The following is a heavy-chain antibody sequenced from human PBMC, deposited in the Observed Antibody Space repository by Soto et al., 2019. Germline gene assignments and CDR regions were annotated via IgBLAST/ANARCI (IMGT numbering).Heavy chain of an antibody. V-gene: IGHV3-23*01. CDR1: GFSVNNND. CDR3: AKDGGGACCGPSYI. CDR2: IRGNDGST. J-gene: IGHJ3*02. Sequence: QPGGSLRLSCATTGFSVNNNDMSWVRQAPGKGLEWVSLIRGNDGSTHYADCVKGRFAISRDNSRNTLYLQMNSLRAEDTAVYYCAKDGGGACCGPSYIWDQGIMVTVSS. D-gene: IGHD2-21*02.